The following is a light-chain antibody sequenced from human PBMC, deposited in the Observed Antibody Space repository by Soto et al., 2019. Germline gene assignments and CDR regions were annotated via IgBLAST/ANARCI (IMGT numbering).Light chain of an antibody. CDR1: SSDVGAYNY. CDR2: DVS. V-gene: IGLV2-14*01. CDR3: MSYTRSSTYV. J-gene: IGLJ1*01. Sequence: QSVLTQPASVSGSPGHSITISCTGTSSDVGAYNYVSWYQQHPGKAPKVMIYDVSNRPSGISNRFSGSKSGNTASLTISGLQAEDEADYYCMSYTRSSTYVFGTGTKVTV.